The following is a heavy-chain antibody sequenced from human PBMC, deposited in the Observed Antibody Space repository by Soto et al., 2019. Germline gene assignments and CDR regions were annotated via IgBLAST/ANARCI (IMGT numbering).Heavy chain of an antibody. CDR2: IWPSGDT. CDR1: GDSISSNHW. CDR3: ARDEGHCSLTKCCHFAY. J-gene: IGHJ4*02. Sequence: SETLSLTCAVSGDSISSNHWWNWVRQPPGKGLEWVGEIWPSGDTNYSPSLEGRVTVSLDKSQNQFSLRLTSVTAADTAVYYCARDEGHCSLTKCCHFAYRGQGILVTVSS. D-gene: IGHD2-2*01. V-gene: IGHV4-4*02.